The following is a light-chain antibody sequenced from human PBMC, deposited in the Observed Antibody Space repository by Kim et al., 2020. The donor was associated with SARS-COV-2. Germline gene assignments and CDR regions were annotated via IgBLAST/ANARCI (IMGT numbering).Light chain of an antibody. CDR2: ADS. Sequence: TIRVSCTRTRGNVASNYVQWYQHRPGSAPTTVIYADSRRPSGFPDRVSASIDTSSNSASLTLSGLTTEDEADYYCQSYDSANHVIFGGGTQLTVL. J-gene: IGLJ2*01. V-gene: IGLV6-57*03. CDR1: RGNVASNY. CDR3: QSYDSANHVI.